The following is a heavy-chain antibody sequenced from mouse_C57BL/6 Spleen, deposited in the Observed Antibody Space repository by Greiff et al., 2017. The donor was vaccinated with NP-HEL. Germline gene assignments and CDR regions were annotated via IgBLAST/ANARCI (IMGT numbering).Heavy chain of an antibody. CDR2: INPSTGGT. CDR1: GYSFTGYY. V-gene: IGHV1-42*01. CDR3: ARMTTLYYYAMDY. D-gene: IGHD2-13*01. Sequence: VQLQQSGPELVKPGASVKISCKASGYSFTGYYMNWVKQSPEKSLEWIGEINPSTGGTTYNQKFKAKATLTVDKSTSTAYMQLKSLTSEDSAVYYCARMTTLYYYAMDYWGQGTSVTVSS. J-gene: IGHJ4*01.